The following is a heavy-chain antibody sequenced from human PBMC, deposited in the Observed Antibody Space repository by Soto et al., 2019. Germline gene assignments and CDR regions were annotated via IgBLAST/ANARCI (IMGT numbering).Heavy chain of an antibody. CDR1: GFTFSGAW. CDR2: IRSKTSGGTA. CDR3: ARDYYKYYDSSGYYRSPAY. Sequence: GGSLRLSCAASGFTFSGAWMNWVRQPPGKGLEWIGLIRSKTSGGTADYADSVKGRFTISRDNSRNTLFLQMNSLRAEDTAVYYCARDYYKYYDSSGYYRSPAYWGQGTLVTVS. D-gene: IGHD3-22*01. J-gene: IGHJ4*02. V-gene: IGHV3-15*01.